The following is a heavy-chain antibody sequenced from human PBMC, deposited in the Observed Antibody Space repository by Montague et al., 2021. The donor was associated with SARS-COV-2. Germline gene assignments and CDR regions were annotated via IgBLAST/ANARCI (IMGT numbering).Heavy chain of an antibody. CDR3: RVGNYYDSISDY. CDR1: GFTFSSYA. CDR2: ISGIGGSS. Sequence: SLRLSCAASGFTFSSYAMSWVRQAPGKGLEWVSAISGIGGSSYYAYFVKGRFTITRDNSNNTLYLLMNSLGAEDTAVYYSRVGNYYDSISDYWGQGTLVTVSS. J-gene: IGHJ4*02. V-gene: IGHV3-23*01. D-gene: IGHD3-22*01.